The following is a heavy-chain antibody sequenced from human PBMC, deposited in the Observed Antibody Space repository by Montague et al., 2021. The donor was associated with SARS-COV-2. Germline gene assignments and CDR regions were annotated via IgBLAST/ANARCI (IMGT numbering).Heavy chain of an antibody. V-gene: IGHV4-34*01. CDR2: VNLSGTT. J-gene: IGHJ3*02. CDR1: GSSFTGSY. Sequence: SETLSLTCAISGSSFTGSYWSCTRLHSGNHRESYGVVNLSGTTIYNPSVKSGVTISEDTSKNQFYLRLNSVTAADTPVYYCARGRRPVVVPGAVPAGRAFDIWGQGTMVTVSS. CDR3: ARGRRPVVVPGAVPAGRAFDI. D-gene: IGHD2-2*01.